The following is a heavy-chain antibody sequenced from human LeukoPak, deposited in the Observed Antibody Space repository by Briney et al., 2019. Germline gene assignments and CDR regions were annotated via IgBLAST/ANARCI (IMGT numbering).Heavy chain of an antibody. Sequence: GGSLRLSCAASGFTFSSYGMSWVRQAPGKGLEWVSAISGSGGSTYYADSVKGRFTVSRDSSKNTLYLQMNSLRAEDTALYYCAKRDYYGSSGYYYLYWGQGTLVTVSS. V-gene: IGHV3-23*01. CDR1: GFTFSSYG. J-gene: IGHJ4*02. CDR3: AKRDYYGSSGYYYLY. D-gene: IGHD3-22*01. CDR2: ISGSGGST.